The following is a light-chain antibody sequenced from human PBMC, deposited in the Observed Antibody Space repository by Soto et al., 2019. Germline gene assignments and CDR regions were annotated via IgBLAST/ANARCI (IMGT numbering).Light chain of an antibody. Sequence: DIQMTQSPSTLSASVGDRVTITCRASQSISNDLNWYQQKSGKAPKVLIYSASSLQSGAPSRFSGSGSAPPFTLTISSLLPEYFAIYYCQQSYSIPPTFGGGTKVGIK. CDR3: QQSYSIPPT. J-gene: IGKJ4*01. V-gene: IGKV1-39*01. CDR2: SAS. CDR1: QSISND.